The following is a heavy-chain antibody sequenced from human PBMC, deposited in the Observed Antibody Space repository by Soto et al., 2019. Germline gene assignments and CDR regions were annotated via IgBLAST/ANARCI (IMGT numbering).Heavy chain of an antibody. J-gene: IGHJ4*02. CDR1: GFTFSSYS. CDR3: ARIAVPPGVGY. D-gene: IGHD6-19*01. V-gene: IGHV3-48*02. CDR2: ISSSSRSI. Sequence: EVQLVESGGGFIQPGGSLRLSCAASGFTFSSYSMNWVRQAPGKGLEWVSYISSSSRSIYYADSVRGRFTISRDNVKNSLDLEMNSLGDGDTAGYYCARIAVPPGVGYWGQGTLVTVSS.